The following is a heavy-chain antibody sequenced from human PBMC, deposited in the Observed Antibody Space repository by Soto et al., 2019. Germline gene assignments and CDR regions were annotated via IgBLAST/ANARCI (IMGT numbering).Heavy chain of an antibody. J-gene: IGHJ6*02. D-gene: IGHD6-6*01. CDR1: GYTFTSYD. Sequence: ASVKCSCKASGYTFTSYDINWVRQATGQGLEWMGWMNPNSGNTGYAQKFQGRVTMTRNTSISTAYMELSSLRSEDTAVYYCASGLYSSSSYHYYYYGMDVWGQGTTVTVSS. CDR2: MNPNSGNT. V-gene: IGHV1-8*01. CDR3: ASGLYSSSSYHYYYYGMDV.